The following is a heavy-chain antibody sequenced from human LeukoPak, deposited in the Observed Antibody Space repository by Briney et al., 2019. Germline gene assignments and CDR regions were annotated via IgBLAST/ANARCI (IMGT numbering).Heavy chain of an antibody. Sequence: SETLFLTCTVSGGSISGYYWTWIRQLPGKGLEWIGYIYNSGITNYNPSLKSRVTVSVDTSKNQFSLRLTSVTAADTAVYYCARSAPSLDYLFDSWGHGTLVTVSS. CDR3: ARSAPSLDYLFDS. J-gene: IGHJ5*01. V-gene: IGHV4-59*08. CDR2: IYNSGIT. CDR1: GGSISGYY. D-gene: IGHD4-11*01.